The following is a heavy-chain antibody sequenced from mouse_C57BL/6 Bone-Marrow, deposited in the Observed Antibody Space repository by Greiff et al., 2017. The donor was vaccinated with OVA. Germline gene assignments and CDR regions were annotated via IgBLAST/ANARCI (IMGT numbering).Heavy chain of an antibody. CDR3: AYGPIFAY. V-gene: IGHV1-81*01. D-gene: IGHD2-10*02. J-gene: IGHJ3*01. CDR2: IYPRSGNT. Sequence: VQLQQSGAELARPGASVKLSCTASGYTFTSYGISWVKQRTGQGLEWIGEIYPRSGNTYYNEKFKGKATLTADKSSSTAYMELRSLTSEDSAVYFCAYGPIFAYWGQGTLVTVSA. CDR1: GYTFTSYG.